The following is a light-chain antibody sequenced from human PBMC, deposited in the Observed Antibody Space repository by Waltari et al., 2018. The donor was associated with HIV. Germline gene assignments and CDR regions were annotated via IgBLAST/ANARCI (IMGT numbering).Light chain of an antibody. CDR2: RNN. J-gene: IGLJ2*01. V-gene: IGLV1-47*01. Sequence: QSVLTQPPSASGTPRQRVTISCSGSSSNIGSNYVSRYQHLPGTAPKLLIYRNNQRPSGAPDRFSGSKSGTSASLAISGLRSEDEADYYCAAWDDSLSGVIFGGGTKLTVL. CDR3: AAWDDSLSGVI. CDR1: SSNIGSNY.